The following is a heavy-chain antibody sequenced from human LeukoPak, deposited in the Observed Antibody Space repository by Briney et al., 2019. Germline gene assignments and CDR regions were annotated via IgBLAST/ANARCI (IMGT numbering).Heavy chain of an antibody. CDR2: ISYDGSNK. D-gene: IGHD6-19*01. CDR1: GFTFSSYA. CDR3: ARAPGSSGWYIDAFDI. V-gene: IGHV3-30-3*01. J-gene: IGHJ3*02. Sequence: GGSLRLSCAASGFTFSSYAMHWVRQAPGKGLEWVAVISYDGSNKYYADSVKGRFTISRDNSKNTLYLQMNSLRAEDTAVYYCARAPGSSGWYIDAFDIWGQGTMVTVSS.